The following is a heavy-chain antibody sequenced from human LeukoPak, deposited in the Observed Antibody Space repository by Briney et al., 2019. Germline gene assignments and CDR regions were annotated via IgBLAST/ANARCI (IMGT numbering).Heavy chain of an antibody. CDR1: GFTFSSYA. J-gene: IGHJ6*02. CDR3: AKDAGSIVVVPAAPQGPPSRNV. Sequence: QSGGSLRLSCAASGFTFSSYAMSWVRQAPGKGLEWVSAISGSGGSTYYADSVKGRFTISRDNSKNTLYLQMNSLRAEDTAVYYCAKDAGSIVVVPAAPQGPPSRNVWGQGTTVTVSS. D-gene: IGHD2-2*01. V-gene: IGHV3-23*01. CDR2: ISGSGGST.